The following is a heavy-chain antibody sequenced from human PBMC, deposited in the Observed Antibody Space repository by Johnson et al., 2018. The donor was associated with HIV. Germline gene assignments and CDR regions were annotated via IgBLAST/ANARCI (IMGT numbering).Heavy chain of an antibody. Sequence: VQLVESGGGVVQPGGSLRLSCAASGFTFSSYAMSWVRQAPGKGLEWVSGINWNGGSTDYADSMKGRFTISRDNAKNSRYLQMNSLSTEDTAVYYCARDLTYYNCWSGYWGDAFDIWGQGTMVTVSS. V-gene: IGHV3-20*04. D-gene: IGHD3-3*01. CDR3: ARDLTYYNCWSGYWGDAFDI. CDR1: GFTFSSYA. J-gene: IGHJ3*02. CDR2: INWNGGST.